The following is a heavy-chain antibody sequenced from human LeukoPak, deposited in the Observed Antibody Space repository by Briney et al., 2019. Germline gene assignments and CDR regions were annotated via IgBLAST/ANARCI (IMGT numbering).Heavy chain of an antibody. Sequence: GRSLRLSCAASGFTFSSYGMRWVRQAPGKGLEWVAVIWYDGSNKYYADSVKGRFTISRDNSKNTLYLQMNSLRAEDTAVYYCAREGPSTVTTLDIDYWGQGTLVTVSS. D-gene: IGHD4-17*01. J-gene: IGHJ4*02. CDR3: AREGPSTVTTLDIDY. CDR2: IWYDGSNK. CDR1: GFTFSSYG. V-gene: IGHV3-33*01.